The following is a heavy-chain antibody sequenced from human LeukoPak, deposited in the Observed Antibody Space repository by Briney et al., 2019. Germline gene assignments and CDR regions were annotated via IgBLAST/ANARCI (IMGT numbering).Heavy chain of an antibody. CDR1: GYSISSGYY. J-gene: IGHJ4*02. Sequence: SETLPLTCTVSGYSISSGYYWGWIRQPPGKGLEWIGSIYHSGSTYYNPSLKSRVTISVDTSKNQFSLKLSSVTAADTAVYYCARGNKVLRFLEWSYYFDYWGQGALVTVSS. CDR3: ARGNKVLRFLEWSYYFDY. V-gene: IGHV4-38-2*02. CDR2: IYHSGST. D-gene: IGHD3-3*01.